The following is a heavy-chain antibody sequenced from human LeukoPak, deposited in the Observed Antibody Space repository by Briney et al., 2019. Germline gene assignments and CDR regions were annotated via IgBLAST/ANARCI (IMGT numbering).Heavy chain of an antibody. Sequence: GRSLRLSCATSGFTFSSYWMHWVRQAPGKGLVWVSRIYTDDTTYADSVKGRFTISRDNARNTLYLQMNSLRAEDTAVYYCAKVRYNWNDGLDYWGQGTLVTVSS. J-gene: IGHJ4*02. CDR2: IYTDDT. CDR1: GFTFSSYW. D-gene: IGHD1-20*01. V-gene: IGHV3-74*01. CDR3: AKVRYNWNDGLDY.